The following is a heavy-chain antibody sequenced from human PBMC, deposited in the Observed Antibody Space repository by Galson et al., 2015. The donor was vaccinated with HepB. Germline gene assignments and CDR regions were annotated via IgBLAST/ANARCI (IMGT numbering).Heavy chain of an antibody. Sequence: SLRLSCAASGFTFSSYGMHWVRQAPGKGLEWVAVIWFDGSEKYYADSVKGRFTISRDNSKNTLYLQMNSLRAEDTAVYYCASQYTVYHFFDYWGQGTLATVSS. V-gene: IGHV3-33*01. J-gene: IGHJ4*02. CDR3: ASQYTVYHFFDY. CDR1: GFTFSSYG. CDR2: IWFDGSEK. D-gene: IGHD4-17*01.